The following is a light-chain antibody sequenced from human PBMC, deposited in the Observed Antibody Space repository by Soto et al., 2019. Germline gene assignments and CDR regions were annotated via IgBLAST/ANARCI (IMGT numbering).Light chain of an antibody. CDR1: QSINIW. J-gene: IGKJ1*01. V-gene: IGKV1-5*03. Sequence: DIQMTQSPSTLSASVGDRVTISCRASQSINIWLAWYQQKPGRAPKLLIYKASTLESGVPLRFSGSGSGTEFTLTISSLQPDDFATYYCQQYNDYWTFGQGTKVDNK. CDR3: QQYNDYWT. CDR2: KAS.